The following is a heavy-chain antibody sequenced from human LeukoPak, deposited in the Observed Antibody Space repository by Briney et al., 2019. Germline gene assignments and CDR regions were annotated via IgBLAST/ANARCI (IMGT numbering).Heavy chain of an antibody. CDR2: ISRSGDTL. Sequence: PGGSLRLSCAASGFPFGDYYMTWIRQAPGKGLEWISYISRSGDTLYCADSVEGRFTISRDNAKNSLFLQMNSLRADDTAVYYCAREVVIFPDYYYYGMDVWGQGTTVTVSS. CDR1: GFPFGDYY. D-gene: IGHD2/OR15-2a*01. J-gene: IGHJ6*02. CDR3: AREVVIFPDYYYYGMDV. V-gene: IGHV3-11*01.